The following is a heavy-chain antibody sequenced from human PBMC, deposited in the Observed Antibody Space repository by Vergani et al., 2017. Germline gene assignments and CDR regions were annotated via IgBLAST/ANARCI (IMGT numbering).Heavy chain of an antibody. CDR1: GGSISSYY. Sequence: QVQLQESGPGLVKPSQTLSLTCAVSGGSISSYYWSWIRQPPGKGLEWIGYIYYSGSTNYNPSLKSRVTISVDTSKNQFSLKLSSVTAADTAVYYCARATRHDYGDYVFDYWGQGTLVTVSS. D-gene: IGHD4-17*01. J-gene: IGHJ4*02. V-gene: IGHV4-59*08. CDR3: ARATRHDYGDYVFDY. CDR2: IYYSGST.